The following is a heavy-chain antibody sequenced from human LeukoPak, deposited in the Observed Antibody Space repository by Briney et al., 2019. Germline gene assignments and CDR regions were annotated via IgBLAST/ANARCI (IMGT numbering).Heavy chain of an antibody. V-gene: IGHV4-59*08. CDR3: ARHPSYYDRIDY. D-gene: IGHD3-22*01. CDR1: GGSVSDYY. Sequence: SETLSLTCNVSGGSVSDYYWSWIRQPPGKGLEWIGYIYYSGSTHYNPSLKSRVTISVDTSKNQFSLKLSSVTAADTAVYYCARHPSYYDRIDYWGQGTLVTVSS. CDR2: IYYSGST. J-gene: IGHJ4*02.